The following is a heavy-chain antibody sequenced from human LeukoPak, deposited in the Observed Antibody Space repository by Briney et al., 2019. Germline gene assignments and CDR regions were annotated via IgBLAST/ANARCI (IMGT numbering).Heavy chain of an antibody. J-gene: IGHJ4*02. CDR1: GGSISNYY. CDR2: IYYTGTT. V-gene: IGHV4-59*12. Sequence: SETLSLTCTVSGGSISNYYWTWIRQPPGKRLEWIGYIYYTGTTNYNPSLKSRVTISIDTSKNQFSLKLSSVTAADTAVYYCARGRSRYCSGGSCYAIDYWGQGTLVTVSS. D-gene: IGHD2-15*01. CDR3: ARGRSRYCSGGSCYAIDY.